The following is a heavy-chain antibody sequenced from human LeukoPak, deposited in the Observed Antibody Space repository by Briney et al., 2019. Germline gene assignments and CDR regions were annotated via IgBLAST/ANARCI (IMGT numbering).Heavy chain of an antibody. Sequence: QPGRSLRLSCAASGFTFSNNWMHWVRQAPGKGLVWVSRINSDGRTTTYADSVKGRFTISRDNAKNTLYLQMNSLRAEDTAVYYCAMIKEGWGQGTLVTVSS. CDR2: INSDGRTT. CDR1: GFTFSNNW. V-gene: IGHV3-74*01. J-gene: IGHJ4*02. CDR3: AMIKEG. D-gene: IGHD3-22*01.